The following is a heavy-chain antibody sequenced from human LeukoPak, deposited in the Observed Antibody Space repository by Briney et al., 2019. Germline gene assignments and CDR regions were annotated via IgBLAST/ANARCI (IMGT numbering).Heavy chain of an antibody. J-gene: IGHJ4*02. CDR3: ARGFGRGVTIFGVVKINSKLYFDY. Sequence: PSETLSLTCAVSGDSISSSNWWSWVRQPPGKGLEWIGEINHSGSTNYNPSLKSRVTISVDTSKNQFSLKLSSVTAADTAVYYCARGFGRGVTIFGVVKINSKLYFDYWGQGTLVTVSS. V-gene: IGHV4-4*02. D-gene: IGHD3-3*01. CDR2: INHSGST. CDR1: GDSISSSNW.